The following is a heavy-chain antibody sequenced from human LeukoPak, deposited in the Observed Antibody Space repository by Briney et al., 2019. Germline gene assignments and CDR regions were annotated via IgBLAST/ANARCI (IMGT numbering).Heavy chain of an antibody. CDR3: ASSSFTVTTGYFDY. J-gene: IGHJ4*02. CDR1: GYPFTSYG. Sequence: ASVKVSCKASGYPFTSYGISWVRQAPGQGLEWMGWISAYNGNTNYAQKLQGRVTMTTDTSTSTAYMELRSLRSDDTAVYYCASSSFTVTTGYFDYWGQGTLVTVSS. D-gene: IGHD4-17*01. CDR2: ISAYNGNT. V-gene: IGHV1-18*01.